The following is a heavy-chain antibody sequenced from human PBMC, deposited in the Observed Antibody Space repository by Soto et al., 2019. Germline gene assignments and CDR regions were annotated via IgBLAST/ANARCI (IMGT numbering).Heavy chain of an antibody. D-gene: IGHD3-10*01. J-gene: IGHJ4*02. CDR3: TTDGGIMVRPLFDF. V-gene: IGHV3-15*01. Sequence: AGGSLRLSCAASGFTFSNAWMSWVRQAPGKGLEWVGRIKSKTDGGTTDYAAPVKGRFTISRDDSKNTLYLQMNSLKTEDTAVYYCTTDGGIMVRPLFDFWGQGTLVTVSS. CDR2: IKSKTDGGTT. CDR1: GFTFSNAW.